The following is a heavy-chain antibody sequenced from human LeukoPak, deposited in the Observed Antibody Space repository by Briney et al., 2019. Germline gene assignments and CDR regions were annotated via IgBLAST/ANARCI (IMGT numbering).Heavy chain of an antibody. CDR1: GFTFSGYG. CDR3: AKYLAHSSGWLLDAFDI. V-gene: IGHV3-30*18. D-gene: IGHD6-19*01. J-gene: IGHJ3*02. CDR2: ISYDGSNK. Sequence: GGSLRLSCAASGFTFSGYGMHCVRQAPGKGLEWVAVISYDGSNKYYADSVKGRFIISRDNSKNTLYVQMNSLRAEDTAVYYCAKYLAHSSGWLLDAFDIWGQGTMVTVSS.